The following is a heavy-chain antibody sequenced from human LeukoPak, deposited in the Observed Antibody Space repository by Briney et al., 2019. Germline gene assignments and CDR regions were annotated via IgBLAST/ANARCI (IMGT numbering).Heavy chain of an antibody. CDR2: IYISGTT. CDR3: ARDDVPYRGTYTPFDV. D-gene: IGHD3-10*02. Sequence: PSETLSLTCSVSGASISSYYWSWVRQPAGKGLEWIGRIYISGTTKHNPALKSRVTMSVDTSKNQFSLTLTSVTAADTAVYFCARDDVPYRGTYTPFDVWGQGALVTVSS. V-gene: IGHV4-4*07. J-gene: IGHJ4*02. CDR1: GASISSYY.